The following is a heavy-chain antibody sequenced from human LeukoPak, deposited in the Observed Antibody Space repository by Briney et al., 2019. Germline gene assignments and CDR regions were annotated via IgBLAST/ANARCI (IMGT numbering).Heavy chain of an antibody. Sequence: SGGSLRLSCAASGFTFSSYGMSWVRQAPGKGLEWVSAITGNGGSTYYADSVKGRFTISGDNSKNTLYLQMNSLRAEDTAVYYCARGALGYMIVVVPAAAFDYWGQGTLVTVSS. J-gene: IGHJ4*02. D-gene: IGHD2-2*01. CDR1: GFTFSSYG. V-gene: IGHV3-23*01. CDR2: ITGNGGST. CDR3: ARGALGYMIVVVPAAAFDY.